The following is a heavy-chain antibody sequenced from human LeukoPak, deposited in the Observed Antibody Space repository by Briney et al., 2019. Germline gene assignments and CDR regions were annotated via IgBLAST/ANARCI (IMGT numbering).Heavy chain of an antibody. J-gene: IGHJ5*02. CDR3: ARHYGP. V-gene: IGHV4-59*05. CDR1: GGSISSYY. D-gene: IGHD3-16*01. Sequence: SETLSLTCSVSGGSISSYYWSWIRQPPGKGLEWIGSIYDSGSTYYNPSLKSRVTISVDTSKNQFSLKLNSVTAADTAVYYCARHYGPWGQGTLVTVSS. CDR2: IYDSGST.